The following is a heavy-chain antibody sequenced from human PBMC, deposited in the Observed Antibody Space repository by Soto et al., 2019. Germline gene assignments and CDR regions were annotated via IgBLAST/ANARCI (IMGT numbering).Heavy chain of an antibody. V-gene: IGHV4-59*01. J-gene: IGHJ3*02. CDR3: ARVWGGAFDI. CDR1: GDSISSYY. Sequence: SDTLSLTCTVSGDSISSYYWSWIPHPPWKGLKKIGYNYYCGSTNYNPSLNSRVTISVDTSKNQFSLNLISVTAADTAVYYCARVWGGAFDIWGQGTMVT. D-gene: IGHD3-10*01. CDR2: NYYCGST.